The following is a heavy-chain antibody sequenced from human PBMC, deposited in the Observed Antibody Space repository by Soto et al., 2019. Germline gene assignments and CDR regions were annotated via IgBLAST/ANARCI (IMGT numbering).Heavy chain of an antibody. V-gene: IGHV1-18*04. J-gene: IGHJ5*02. CDR3: ARDLGDIVVVSAATEFDH. Sequence: QVQLVQSGAEVKKPGASVKVSCKASGYTFNNSGISWVRQAPGRGLEWMGWISAKNGNTNYAQKFQGRVTMTTDTATKTAYMDLRSPRSDDTAVYFCARDLGDIVVVSAATEFDHWGQGTLVTVSS. CDR1: GYTFNNSG. CDR2: ISAKNGNT. D-gene: IGHD2-2*01.